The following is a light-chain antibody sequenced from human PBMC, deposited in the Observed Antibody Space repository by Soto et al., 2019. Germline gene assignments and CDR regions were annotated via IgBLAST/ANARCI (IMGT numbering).Light chain of an antibody. V-gene: IGLV2-14*01. Sequence: QSALTQPASVSGSPGQSITIACTGTSSDVGAYDYVSWYQQHPGKAPKLMIYEVSNRPSGVSTRFSGSKSDNTASLTISGLQTEDEADYYCSSYTRRTTWVFGGGTQLTVL. CDR2: EVS. CDR3: SSYTRRTTWV. CDR1: SSDVGAYDY. J-gene: IGLJ3*02.